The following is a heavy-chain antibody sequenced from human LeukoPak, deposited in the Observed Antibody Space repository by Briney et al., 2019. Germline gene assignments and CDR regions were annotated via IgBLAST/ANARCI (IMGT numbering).Heavy chain of an antibody. Sequence: SETLSLTCTVSGGSISTYYWSWIRQPPGKGLEWIGYFYYSGSTNYNPSLKSRVTISVDTSKNQFSLKLSSVTAADTAVYYCAGNSGYDWDPVGWFDPWGQGTLVTVPS. J-gene: IGHJ5*02. CDR2: FYYSGST. CDR3: AGNSGYDWDPVGWFDP. D-gene: IGHD5-12*01. CDR1: GGSISTYY. V-gene: IGHV4-59*01.